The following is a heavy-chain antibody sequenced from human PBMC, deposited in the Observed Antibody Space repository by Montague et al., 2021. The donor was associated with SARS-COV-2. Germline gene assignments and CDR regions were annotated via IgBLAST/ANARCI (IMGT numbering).Heavy chain of an antibody. Sequence: ETLSLTCTVSGGSISSSSYYWGWIRQPPGRGLEWIGSIYYSGSTYYNESLKSRVTISVDTSKNQFSLKLSSVTAADTAVYYCARLSNYYGSGSYYPHNYYYGMDVWGQGTTVTVSS. D-gene: IGHD3-10*01. CDR3: ARLSNYYGSGSYYPHNYYYGMDV. J-gene: IGHJ6*02. V-gene: IGHV4-39*01. CDR2: IYYSGST. CDR1: GGSISSSSYY.